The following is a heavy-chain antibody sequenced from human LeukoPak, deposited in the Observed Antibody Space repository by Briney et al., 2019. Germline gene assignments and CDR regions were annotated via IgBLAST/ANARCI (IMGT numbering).Heavy chain of an antibody. CDR1: EYTFTSYY. D-gene: IGHD1-26*01. J-gene: IGHJ5*01. CDR2: INPNSGGT. CDR3: ARASGSYWWFDS. Sequence: ASVKVSCKASEYTFTSYYMHWVRQAPGQGLEWVGWINPNSGGTSYAQKFQGSVTMTRDTSISTVYMELSRLRSDDTAVYYCARASGSYWWFDSWGQGTLVTVSS. V-gene: IGHV1-2*02.